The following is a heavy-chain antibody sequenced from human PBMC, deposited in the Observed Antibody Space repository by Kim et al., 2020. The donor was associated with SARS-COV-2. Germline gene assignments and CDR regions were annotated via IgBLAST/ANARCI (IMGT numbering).Heavy chain of an antibody. CDR1: GFTFRTYA. CDR2: ISAGGGTT. J-gene: IGHJ4*02. CDR3: VRGWGRSGHIQEYYFDY. V-gene: IGHV3-23*01. Sequence: GGSLRLSCAASGFTFRTYAMSWVRQAPGKGLEWVSTISAGGGTTYYADSVRGRFTISRDNSKNTLYLQMNSLRVEDTAVYYCVRGWGRSGHIQEYYFDYWGQGTLVTVSS. D-gene: IGHD3-16*01.